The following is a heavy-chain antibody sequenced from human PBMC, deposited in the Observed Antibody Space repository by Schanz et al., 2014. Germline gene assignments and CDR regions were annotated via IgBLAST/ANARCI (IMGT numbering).Heavy chain of an antibody. D-gene: IGHD2-2*01. V-gene: IGHV3-30-3*01. CDR1: GFTFGSYA. CDR2: ISYDGRNK. J-gene: IGHJ4*02. CDR3: AKDSTHIDIVLVPTAIDY. Sequence: VQLLESGGGLVQPGGSLRLSCAASGFTFGSYAMHWVRQAPGKGLEWVAVISYDGRNKYYADSVKGRFTISRDNSKNTLYLHMNTLRSEDTAVYYCAKDSTHIDIVLVPTAIDYWGQGTLVTVSS.